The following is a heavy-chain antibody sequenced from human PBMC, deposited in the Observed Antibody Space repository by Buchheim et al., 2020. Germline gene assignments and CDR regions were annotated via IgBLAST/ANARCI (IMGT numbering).Heavy chain of an antibody. Sequence: QVQLQQWGAGLLKPSETLSLTCAVYGGSFSGYYWSWIRQPPGKGLEWIGEINHSGSTNYNPSLKSRVTISVDTSKNQFSLKLRSVTAADTAVYYCARGLSYSNYLPFDYWGQGTL. V-gene: IGHV4-34*01. CDR3: ARGLSYSNYLPFDY. CDR1: GGSFSGYY. CDR2: INHSGST. D-gene: IGHD4-11*01. J-gene: IGHJ4*02.